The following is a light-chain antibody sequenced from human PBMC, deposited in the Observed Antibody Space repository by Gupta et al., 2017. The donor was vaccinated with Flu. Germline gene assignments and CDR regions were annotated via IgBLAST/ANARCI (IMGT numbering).Light chain of an antibody. Sequence: STTISCTGTSSDVGGDKYVAWYQQHPGKVPKLIIYEVSRRPAGVANRFSGSKAGNTASLTISGRKAEDEADYYCSSVTSTSNLLFGGGTKLTVL. CDR3: SSVTSTSNLL. CDR2: EVS. V-gene: IGLV2-14*01. J-gene: IGLJ3*02. CDR1: SSDVGGDKY.